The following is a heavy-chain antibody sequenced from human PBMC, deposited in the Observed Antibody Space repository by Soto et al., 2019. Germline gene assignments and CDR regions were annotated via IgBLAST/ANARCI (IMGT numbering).Heavy chain of an antibody. CDR1: GFTFSTYA. CDR3: AKEIDFWSGYDQPSDFDY. CDR2: ISYDGSNK. D-gene: IGHD3-3*01. J-gene: IGHJ4*02. Sequence: QVQLVESGGGVVQPGRSLRLSCAASGFTFSTYAMHWVRQAPGQGLEWVSVISYDGSNKYYADSVKGRFTISRDNSKNALDRQMNRLRTEDTAVYFCAKEIDFWSGYDQPSDFDYWGQGILVIVSS. V-gene: IGHV3-30*18.